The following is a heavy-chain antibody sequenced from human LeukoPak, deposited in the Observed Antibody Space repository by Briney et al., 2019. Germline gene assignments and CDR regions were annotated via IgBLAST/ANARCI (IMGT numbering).Heavy chain of an antibody. CDR1: GFTFSSHR. CDR2: IKKDGSEK. CDR3: ARDLSGVTGYTYGRGIDY. J-gene: IGHJ4*02. D-gene: IGHD5-18*01. V-gene: IGHV3-7*01. Sequence: GGSLRLSCVASGFTFSSHRMSWVRQAPGKGLEWVANIKKDGSEKYYVDSVKGRFTISRDNAKTSLYLQMNSLRAEDTAVYYCARDLSGVTGYTYGRGIDYWGQGTLVTVSS.